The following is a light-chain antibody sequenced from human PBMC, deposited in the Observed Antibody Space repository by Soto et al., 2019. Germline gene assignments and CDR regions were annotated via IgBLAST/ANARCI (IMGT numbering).Light chain of an antibody. V-gene: IGLV1-40*01. Sequence: QSVLTQPPSVSGAPGQRVTISCTGSSSNIGAHFDVHWYHQLPGRAPKLLIYGNTNRPSGVPDRFSGSKSGSTASLTVSGLQAEDEADYYCSSYAVTNLFVFGTGTKVTVL. CDR2: GNT. CDR1: SSNIGAHFD. J-gene: IGLJ1*01. CDR3: SSYAVTNLFV.